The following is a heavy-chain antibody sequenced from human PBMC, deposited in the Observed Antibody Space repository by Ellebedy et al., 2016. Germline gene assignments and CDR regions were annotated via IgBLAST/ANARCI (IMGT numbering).Heavy chain of an antibody. CDR2: INPNSGDT. J-gene: IGHJ4*02. D-gene: IGHD1-26*01. Sequence: ASVKVSCXASGYTFSGYYMHWVRQAPGQGLEWMGWINPNSGDTNYAQRFQGRVTMTRDTSITTAYMELIRLRSDDTAVYYCGRDRPIDHWGQGTLVTVSS. CDR3: GRDRPIDH. CDR1: GYTFSGYY. V-gene: IGHV1-2*02.